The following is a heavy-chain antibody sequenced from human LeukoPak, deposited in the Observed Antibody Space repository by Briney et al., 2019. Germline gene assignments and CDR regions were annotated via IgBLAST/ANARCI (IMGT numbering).Heavy chain of an antibody. D-gene: IGHD2-2*02. Sequence: AGGSLRLSCAASGFTFSSYSMNWVRQAPGKGLEWISYISSTSTTVLYADSVKGRFTISRDNAKNSLDLQMNSLRAEDTAVYYCARDRVTYTTSVDPLDYWGQGTLLTVSS. CDR3: ARDRVTYTTSVDPLDY. J-gene: IGHJ4*02. CDR2: ISSTSTTV. V-gene: IGHV3-48*01. CDR1: GFTFSSYS.